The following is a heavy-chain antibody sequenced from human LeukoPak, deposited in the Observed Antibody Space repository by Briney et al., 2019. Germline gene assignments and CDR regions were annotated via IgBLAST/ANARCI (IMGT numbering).Heavy chain of an antibody. CDR3: AKDRCSNGIGCYYYYMDV. CDR1: GFTFSSYW. D-gene: IGHD2-8*01. CDR2: IQYDGSNE. V-gene: IGHV3-30*02. J-gene: IGHJ6*03. Sequence: GGSLRLSCAASGFTFSSYWMSWVRQAPGKGLEWVAYIQYDGSNEQYADSVKGRFSISRDSSKNILYLQMNSLRAEDTAVYYCAKDRCSNGIGCYYYYMDVWGKGTTVTISS.